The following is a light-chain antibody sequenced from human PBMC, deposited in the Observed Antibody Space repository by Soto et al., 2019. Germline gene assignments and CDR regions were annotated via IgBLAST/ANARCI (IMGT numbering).Light chain of an antibody. Sequence: DIELTQSPPTLSLSPGERATLSCSASQSVSSYLAWYQQKPGQAPRLLIYDASNRATGIPARFSGSGSGTDFTLTISSLEPEDFAVYYCQQRSNWPPITFGQGTRLGIK. V-gene: IGKV3-11*01. CDR3: QQRSNWPPIT. CDR2: DAS. CDR1: QSVSSY. J-gene: IGKJ5*01.